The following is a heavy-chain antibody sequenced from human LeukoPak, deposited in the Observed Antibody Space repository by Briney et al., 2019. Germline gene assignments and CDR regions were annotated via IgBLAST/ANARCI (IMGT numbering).Heavy chain of an antibody. CDR2: INHSGST. CDR1: GGSFSGYY. D-gene: IGHD6-19*01. V-gene: IGHV4-34*01. J-gene: IGHJ4*02. Sequence: SETLSLTCAFYGGSFSGYYWSWIRQPPGKGLEWIGEINHSGSTNYNPSLKSRVTISVDTSRNQFSLKLSSVTAADTAVYYCARHRSGWYSDFDFWGQGTLVTVSS. CDR3: ARHRSGWYSDFDF.